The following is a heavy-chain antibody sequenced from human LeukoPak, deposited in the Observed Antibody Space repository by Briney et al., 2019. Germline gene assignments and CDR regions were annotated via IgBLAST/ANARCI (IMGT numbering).Heavy chain of an antibody. CDR3: ARDSSGPAF. D-gene: IGHD3-22*01. CDR1: GFTFSSYA. V-gene: IGHV3-30*04. Sequence: GGSLRLSCAAAGFTFSSYAMHWVRQAPGKGLEWVAVILYDGSYKYYADSVKGRCTISRDNSKNTLYLQMNNLRADDTAVYYCARDSSGPAFWGQGTLVTVSS. J-gene: IGHJ4*02. CDR2: ILYDGSYK.